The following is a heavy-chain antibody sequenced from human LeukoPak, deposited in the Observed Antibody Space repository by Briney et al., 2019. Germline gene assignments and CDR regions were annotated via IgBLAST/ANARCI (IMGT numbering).Heavy chain of an antibody. CDR3: ARAPTPRSRGYSGYARYYFDY. D-gene: IGHD5-12*01. CDR2: IYYNGIT. J-gene: IGHJ4*02. Sequence: PGGSLRLSCAASGFTFSSYAMSWVRQAPGKGLQWVATIYYNGITYYNPSLKSRVTISVDTSKSQFSLSLNSVTAADTAVYYCARAPTPRSRGYSGYARYYFDYWGQGTLVTVSS. CDR1: GFTFSSYA. V-gene: IGHV4-59*12.